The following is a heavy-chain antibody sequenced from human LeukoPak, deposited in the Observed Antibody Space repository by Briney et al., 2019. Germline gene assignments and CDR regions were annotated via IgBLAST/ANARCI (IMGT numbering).Heavy chain of an antibody. V-gene: IGHV4-39*07. CDR3: ARETVSGDY. J-gene: IGHJ4*02. CDR1: GGSISSYY. CDR2: IYYTGNT. Sequence: SETLSLTCTVSGGSISSYYWGWNRQSPGKGLEWIGSIYYTGNTYYNPSLKSRVTISVDTSKNQFSLKLTSVTAADTAVYYCARETVSGDYWVQGTLVTVSS. D-gene: IGHD5/OR15-5a*01.